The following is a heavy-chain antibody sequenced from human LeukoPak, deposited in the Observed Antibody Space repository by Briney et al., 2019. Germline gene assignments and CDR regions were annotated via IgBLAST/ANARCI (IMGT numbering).Heavy chain of an antibody. D-gene: IGHD3-16*01. CDR1: GFTFSRYW. J-gene: IGHJ4*02. CDR2: IKQDGSAK. V-gene: IGHV3-7*04. Sequence: GGSLRLSCAASGFTFSRYWMSWVRQAPGKGLEWVANIKQDGSAKYYGDSVEGRFTISRDNAKNSLYLQINSLRAEDTAVYYCARWGGGFDYWGQGTLVTVSS. CDR3: ARWGGGFDY.